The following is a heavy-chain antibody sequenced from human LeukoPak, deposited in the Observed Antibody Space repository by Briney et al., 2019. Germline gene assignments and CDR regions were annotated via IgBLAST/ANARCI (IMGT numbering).Heavy chain of an antibody. D-gene: IGHD2-15*01. CDR2: IYYTGST. CDR1: GGSINNNF. CDR3: ASVGGGDY. V-gene: IGHV4-59*08. Sequence: PSETLSLTCSVSGGSINNNFWSWIRQPPGRGLEWIGYIYYTGSTNYNASLKSRATITIDTSKNEFYLNLRSVTAAETAVYFYASVGGGDYWGQGTLVTVSS. J-gene: IGHJ4*02.